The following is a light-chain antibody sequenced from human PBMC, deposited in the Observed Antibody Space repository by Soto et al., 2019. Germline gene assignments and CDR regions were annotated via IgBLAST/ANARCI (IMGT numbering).Light chain of an antibody. CDR2: DVT. V-gene: IGLV2-14*03. J-gene: IGLJ1*01. Sequence: QSLLTQPASVSWSHGQSITISCTGTSSDVGGYNYVSWYQHHPGKAPKLIIYDVTNRPSGVSNPFSGSKSGNTASLTISGLQPEDEADYYCSSYTTSNTRQIVFGTGTKDTVL. CDR1: SSDVGGYNY. CDR3: SSYTTSNTRQIV.